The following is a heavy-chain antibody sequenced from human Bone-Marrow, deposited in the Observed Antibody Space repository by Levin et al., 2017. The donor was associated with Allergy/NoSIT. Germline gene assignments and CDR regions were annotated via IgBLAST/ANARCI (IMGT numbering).Heavy chain of an antibody. J-gene: IGHJ4*02. V-gene: IGHV3-11*06. CDR3: ARDTAMVHYFDY. Sequence: GESLKISCAASGFTFSDYYMSWIRQAPGKGLEWVSYISSSSSYTNYADSVKGRFTISRDNAKNSLYLQMNSLRAEDTAVYYCARDTAMVHYFDYWGQGTLVTVSS. CDR2: ISSSSSYT. CDR1: GFTFSDYY. D-gene: IGHD5-18*01.